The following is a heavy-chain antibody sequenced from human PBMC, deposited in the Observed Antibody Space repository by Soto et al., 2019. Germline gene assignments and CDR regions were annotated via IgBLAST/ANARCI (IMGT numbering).Heavy chain of an antibody. CDR2: FYQNGGT. D-gene: IGHD3-9*01. CDR3: ASPWGSFLTGRADALDI. CDR1: GGSISSSTW. V-gene: IGHV4-4*02. Sequence: QVQLQESGPGLVKPSGTLSLTCAVSGGSISSSTWWSWVRQPPGKGLEWIGEFYQNGGTNYSRSRWSRVTLSEDKSKNQLSLRLNAVTAADTAVYYCASPWGSFLTGRADALDIWGQGTMVTVSS. J-gene: IGHJ3*02.